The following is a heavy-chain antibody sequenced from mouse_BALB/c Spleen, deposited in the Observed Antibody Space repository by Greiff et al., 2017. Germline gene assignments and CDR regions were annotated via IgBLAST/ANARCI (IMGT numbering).Heavy chain of an antibody. CDR1: GFSLTNSG. CDR2: IWGDGST. J-gene: IGHJ3*01. Sequence: VQGVESGPGLVAPSQSLSITCTVSGFSLTNSGVHWVRQSPGKGLEWLGVIWGDGSTNYNSAFKSRLSISKDNSKSQVFLKMNSLQTDDTARYYCAKPLDSAYWGQGTLVTVSA. CDR3: AKPLDSAY. V-gene: IGHV2-6-6*01.